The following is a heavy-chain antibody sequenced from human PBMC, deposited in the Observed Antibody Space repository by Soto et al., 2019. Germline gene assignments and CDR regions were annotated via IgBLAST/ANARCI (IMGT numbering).Heavy chain of an antibody. CDR3: ARGRNYDFWSGYRWFDP. CDR1: GGSFSGYY. CDR2: INHSGST. Sequence: QVQLQQWGAGLLKPSETLSLTCAVYGGSFSGYYWSWIRQPPGKGLEWIGEINHSGSTNYNPSLKSRVTISVDTSKNQFSLKLSSVTAADTAVYYCARGRNYDFWSGYRWFDPWGQGTLVTVSS. V-gene: IGHV4-34*01. D-gene: IGHD3-3*01. J-gene: IGHJ5*02.